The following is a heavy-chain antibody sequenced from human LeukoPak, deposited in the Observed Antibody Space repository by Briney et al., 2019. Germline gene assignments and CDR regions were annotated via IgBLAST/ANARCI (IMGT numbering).Heavy chain of an antibody. CDR3: ARARPKYYYDSSGYTTDAFDI. Sequence: SETLSHTCAVSGGSISSGGYSWSWIRQPPGKGLEWIGYIYHSGSTYYNPSLKSRVTISVDRSKNQFSLKLSSVTAADTAVYYCARARPKYYYDSSGYTTDAFDIWGQGTMVTVSS. V-gene: IGHV4-30-2*01. CDR1: GGSISSGGYS. CDR2: IYHSGST. J-gene: IGHJ3*02. D-gene: IGHD3-22*01.